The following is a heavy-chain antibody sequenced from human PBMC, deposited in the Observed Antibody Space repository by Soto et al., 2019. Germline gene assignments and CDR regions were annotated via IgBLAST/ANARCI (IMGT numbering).Heavy chain of an antibody. V-gene: IGHV4-30-4*01. CDR2: ISDSGSS. J-gene: IGHJ4*02. D-gene: IGHD5-12*01. CDR3: AREKGYISGPKNFDY. Sequence: SETLSLTCTVSGASISSGDYFWSWIRQSPGKGLERIGYISDSGSSYYHPSLKSRVTMSVDTSKNQFSLKLRSVTAADTAVYYCAREKGYISGPKNFDYWGQGTLVTVSS. CDR1: GASISSGDYF.